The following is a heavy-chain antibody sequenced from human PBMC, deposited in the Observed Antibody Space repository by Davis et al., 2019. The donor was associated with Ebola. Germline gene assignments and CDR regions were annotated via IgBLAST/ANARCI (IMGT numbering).Heavy chain of an antibody. J-gene: IGHJ5*02. Sequence: ASVKVSCKASGYTFISYDIHWVRQAAGQGLEWMGWMNPNSGNTGYAPKFQGRLTITKDTSKNQVVLTMTNMDPVDTATYYCAHRRPGIVARPGWFDPWGQGTLVTVSS. V-gene: IGHV1-8*01. CDR3: AHRRPGIVARPGWFDP. D-gene: IGHD6-6*01. CDR1: GYTFISYD. CDR2: MNPNSGNT.